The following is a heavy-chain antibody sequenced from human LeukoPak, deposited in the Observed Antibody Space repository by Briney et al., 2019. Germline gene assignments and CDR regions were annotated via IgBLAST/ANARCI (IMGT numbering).Heavy chain of an antibody. V-gene: IGHV4-61*02. J-gene: IGHJ5*02. CDR3: RRVTRGEDGHDWFDP. CDR1: GGFISSGSYY. CDR2: ISTSGIT. D-gene: IGHD3-16*01. Sequence: PSQTLSLTCTVSGGFISSGSYYWTWIRQPAGEGLEWIRRISTSGITNSNPSLNRRATISLDTSNNQFSLSLRSVTAADTAVYFWRRVTRGEDGHDWFDPWGQGILVTVSS.